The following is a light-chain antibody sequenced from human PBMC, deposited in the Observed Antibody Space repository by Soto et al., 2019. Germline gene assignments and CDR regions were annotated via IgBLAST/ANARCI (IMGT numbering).Light chain of an antibody. CDR3: QQLDTYPPTP. Sequence: DIQVTRFPSTLSAAVGDTVAVACRASQSVSGWLAWYQQKPGEAPKLLIYDASALPRGVPSRFSGSGPGTKFTLTMSSLHPEDFATYICQQLDTYPPTPFGQGTRLEIK. CDR1: QSVSGW. J-gene: IGKJ5*01. CDR2: DAS. V-gene: IGKV1-5*01.